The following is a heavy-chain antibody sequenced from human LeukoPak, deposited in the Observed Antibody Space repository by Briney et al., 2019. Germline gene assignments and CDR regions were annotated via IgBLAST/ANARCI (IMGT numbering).Heavy chain of an antibody. CDR1: EFSVGSNY. Sequence: GGSLRLSCAASEFSVGSNYMTWVRQAPGKGLEWVSLIYSGGSTYYADSVKGRFTISRDNSKNTLYLQMNSLRAEDTAVYFCAKDSSGSGSYDFGDYWGQGTLVTVSS. V-gene: IGHV3-66*01. J-gene: IGHJ4*02. CDR2: IYSGGST. CDR3: AKDSSGSGSYDFGDY. D-gene: IGHD3-10*01.